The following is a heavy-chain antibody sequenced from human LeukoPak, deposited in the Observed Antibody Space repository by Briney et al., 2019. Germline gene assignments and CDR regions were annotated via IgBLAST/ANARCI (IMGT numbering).Heavy chain of an antibody. CDR3: ARHFLGELPDMDV. Sequence: TGESLKISCKGSGYSFTSYWISWVRQMPGKGLEWMGRIDPSDSYTKYSPSFQGHVTISGGESISTAYLQWSSLKASDTAMYYCARHFLGELPDMDVWGQGTTVTVSS. CDR1: GYSFTSYW. CDR2: IDPSDSYT. J-gene: IGHJ6*02. V-gene: IGHV5-10-1*01. D-gene: IGHD1-26*01.